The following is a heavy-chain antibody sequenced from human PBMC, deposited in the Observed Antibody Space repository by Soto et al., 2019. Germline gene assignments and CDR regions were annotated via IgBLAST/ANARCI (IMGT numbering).Heavy chain of an antibody. CDR2: IIPILGIA. CDR3: ARDHYYGSGSYAFDI. CDR1: GGTFSSYT. Sequence: QVQLVQSGAEVKKPGSSVKVSCKASGGTFSSYTISWVRQAPGQGLEWMGRIIPILGIANYAQKFQGRVTITADKSTSTAYMELSSLRSEDTAMYHCARDHYYGSGSYAFDIWGQGTMVTVFS. J-gene: IGHJ3*02. D-gene: IGHD3-10*01. V-gene: IGHV1-69*08.